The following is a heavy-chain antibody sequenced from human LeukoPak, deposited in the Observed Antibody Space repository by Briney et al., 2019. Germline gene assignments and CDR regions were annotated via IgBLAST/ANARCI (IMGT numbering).Heavy chain of an antibody. CDR3: ERLGSGYSYFDY. CDR1: AFSINSGYY. D-gene: IGHD3-22*01. V-gene: IGHV4-38-2*01. Sequence: SETLSLTCAVSAFSINSGYYWGWIRQPQGKGLEWIGTVYHSGSTYYNPSLKSRVTMSVDTSKNQFSLKVYSVTAADTAVYYCERLGSGYSYFDYWGQGTLVTVSS. J-gene: IGHJ4*02. CDR2: VYHSGST.